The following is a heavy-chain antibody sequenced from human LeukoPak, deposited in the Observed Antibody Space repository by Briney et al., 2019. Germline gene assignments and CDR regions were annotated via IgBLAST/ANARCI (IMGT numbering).Heavy chain of an antibody. V-gene: IGHV3-9*01. CDR3: AKSGYYSGGGFDY. Sequence: GGSLRLSCAASGFTFDDYAMHWVRQAPGKGLEWVSGISWNSGSIGYADSVKDRFTISRDNAKNSLYLQMNSLRAEDTALYYCAKSGYYSGGGFDYWGQGTLVTVSS. D-gene: IGHD3-22*01. CDR2: ISWNSGSI. J-gene: IGHJ4*02. CDR1: GFTFDDYA.